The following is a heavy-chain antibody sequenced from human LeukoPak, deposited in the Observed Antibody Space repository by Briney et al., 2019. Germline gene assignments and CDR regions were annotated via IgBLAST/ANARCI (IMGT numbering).Heavy chain of an antibody. CDR1: GVTFSSYA. CDR3: ATARDGAGYCSSTSCHYYFDY. Sequence: ASVKVSCKASGVTFSSYAISWVRQAPGQRLEWMGRIIPIFGIANYAQKFQGRVTITADKSTSTAYTELSSLRSEDTAVYYCATARDGAGYCSSTSCHYYFDYWGQGTLVTVSS. CDR2: IIPIFGIA. V-gene: IGHV1-69*04. D-gene: IGHD2-2*01. J-gene: IGHJ4*02.